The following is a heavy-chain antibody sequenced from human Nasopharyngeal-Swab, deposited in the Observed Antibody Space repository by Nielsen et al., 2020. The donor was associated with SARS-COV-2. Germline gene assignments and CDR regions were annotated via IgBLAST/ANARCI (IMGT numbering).Heavy chain of an antibody. CDR3: ASQLTYYDFWSGLLYYYYMDV. CDR2: ISSSSSTI. D-gene: IGHD3-3*01. CDR1: GFTFSSYS. Sequence: GGSLRLSCAASGFTFSSYSTNWVRQAPGKGLEWVSYISSSSSTIYYADSVKGRFTISRDNAKNSLYLQMNSLRDEDTAVYYCASQLTYYDFWSGLLYYYYMDVWGKGTTVTVSS. V-gene: IGHV3-48*02. J-gene: IGHJ6*03.